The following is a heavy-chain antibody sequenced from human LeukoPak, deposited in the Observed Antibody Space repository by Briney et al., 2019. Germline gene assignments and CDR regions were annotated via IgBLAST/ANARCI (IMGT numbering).Heavy chain of an antibody. V-gene: IGHV3-23*01. J-gene: IGHJ4*02. Sequence: GGSLRLSCAASGFTFSSYAMSWVRQAPGKGLEWVSAISGSGGSTYYADSVKGRFTISRDNSKNTLYLQMNSLRAEDTAVYYCAKSRGAAGSRVHLFDYWGQGTLVTVSS. CDR3: AKSRGAAGSRVHLFDY. D-gene: IGHD6-13*01. CDR1: GFTFSSYA. CDR2: ISGSGGST.